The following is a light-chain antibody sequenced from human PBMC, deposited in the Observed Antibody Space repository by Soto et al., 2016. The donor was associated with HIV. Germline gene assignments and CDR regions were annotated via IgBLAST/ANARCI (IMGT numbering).Light chain of an antibody. V-gene: IGKV1-16*01. Sequence: DIQMTQSPSSLSASVGDTVTITCRASQDINNYLAWFQQKPGKAPKLLIYGASTLQSGVPSRFSGSGSGTDFTLTINWLQSEDFATYYCQQYYSYRPLTFGGGTKVEIK. CDR2: GAS. CDR3: QQYYSYRPLT. J-gene: IGKJ4*01. CDR1: QDINNY.